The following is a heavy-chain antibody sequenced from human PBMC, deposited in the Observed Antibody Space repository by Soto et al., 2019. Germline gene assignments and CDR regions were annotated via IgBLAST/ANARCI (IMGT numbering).Heavy chain of an antibody. J-gene: IGHJ4*02. D-gene: IGHD2-21*01. CDR2: INAPGETK. Sequence: EVQLVESGGGLVQPGGSLRPSCAASGFTFSNYGMNWARQAPGRGLEWVTHINAPGETKSYSDSVKGRFTISRDDAKNSLYLQMNSLTADDTAIYYCARDPEGINDFDYWDQGTLVTVSS. CDR1: GFTFSNYG. CDR3: ARDPEGINDFDY. V-gene: IGHV3-48*04.